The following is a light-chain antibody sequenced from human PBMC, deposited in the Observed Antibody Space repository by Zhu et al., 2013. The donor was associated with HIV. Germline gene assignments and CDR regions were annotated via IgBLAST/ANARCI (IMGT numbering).Light chain of an antibody. J-gene: IGKJ2*04. CDR3: QQYGGSLPCS. Sequence: DIQMTQSPSSLSASVGDRVTITCRASQSISSYLNWYQQKPGKAPKLLIYAASSLQSGVPSRFSGSGSGTDFTLTISRLEPEDFAVYYCQQYGGSLPCSFGQGTKLEIK. CDR1: QSISSY. CDR2: AAS. V-gene: IGKV1-39*01.